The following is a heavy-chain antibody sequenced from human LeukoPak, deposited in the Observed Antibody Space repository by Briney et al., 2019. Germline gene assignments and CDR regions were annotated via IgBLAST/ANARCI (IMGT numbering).Heavy chain of an antibody. Sequence: GGSLRLSCAASGFTFSDYYMSWIRQAPGKGLEWVSYISSSGSTIYYADSVKGRFTISRDNAKNSLYLQMNSLRAEDTAVYYCLLSGSYSAFDIWGQGTMVTVSS. V-gene: IGHV3-11*01. CDR2: ISSSGSTI. CDR1: GFTFSDYY. D-gene: IGHD1-26*01. J-gene: IGHJ3*02. CDR3: LLSGSYSAFDI.